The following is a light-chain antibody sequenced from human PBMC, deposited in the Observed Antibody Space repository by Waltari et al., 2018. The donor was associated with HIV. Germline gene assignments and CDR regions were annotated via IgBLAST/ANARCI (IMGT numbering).Light chain of an antibody. V-gene: IGLV2-14*01. CDR2: EVS. J-gene: IGLJ2*01. Sequence: QSALTQPAAVSGSPGQSIAVSCTGSSSDVGAYDYVSWYQQHPDEAPKLLILEVSARPSGVSDRFSGPKSGSTASLTISGLQPEDEADYYCSSFTNTKAVIFGGGTRVTVL. CDR1: SSDVGAYDY. CDR3: SSFTNTKAVI.